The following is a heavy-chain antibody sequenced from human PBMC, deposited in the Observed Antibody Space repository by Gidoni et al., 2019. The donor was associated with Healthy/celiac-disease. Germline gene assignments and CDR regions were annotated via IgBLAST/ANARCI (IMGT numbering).Heavy chain of an antibody. CDR3: ARAPGYSSGWYRYYFDY. V-gene: IGHV4-34*01. J-gene: IGHJ4*02. CDR1: GGSFSGYY. CDR2: INHSGST. D-gene: IGHD6-19*01. Sequence: QVQLQQWGAGLLKPSETLSLTCAVYGGSFSGYYWSWIRQPPGKGLEWIGEINHSGSTNYDPSLKSRVTISVDTSKNQFSLKLSSVTAADTAVYYCARAPGYSSGWYRYYFDYWGQGTLVTVSS.